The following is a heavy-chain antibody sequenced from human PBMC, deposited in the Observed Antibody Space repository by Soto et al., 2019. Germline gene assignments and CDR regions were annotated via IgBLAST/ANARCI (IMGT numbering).Heavy chain of an antibody. V-gene: IGHV3-66*01. CDR3: ARDPWAADY. CDR2: IYSGGST. CDR1: GFTVSTKY. D-gene: IGHD3-16*01. Sequence: AGSLGLSCAASGFTVSTKYMSWVRQAPGKGLEWVSVIYSGGSTFYADSVRGRFTISRDNSKNTVNLQMNSLRAEDTAVYYCARDPWAADYWGQGTLVTVSS. J-gene: IGHJ4*02.